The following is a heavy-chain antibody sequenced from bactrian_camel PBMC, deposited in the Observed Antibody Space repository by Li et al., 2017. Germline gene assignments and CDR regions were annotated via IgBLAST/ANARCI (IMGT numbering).Heavy chain of an antibody. Sequence: HVQLVESGGGSVQPGGSLRLSCTTTGYIVNSCMGWFRQAPGKDREGVAAIVGDGGTTYADSVKGRFTVSKDNAKNILFLQMNDLQPEDTAMYYCASSWGDELGNRRGGNCAREIKYWGQGTQVTVS. CDR2: IVGDGGT. D-gene: IGHD5*01. V-gene: IGHV3S53*01. J-gene: IGHJ4*01. CDR3: ASSWGDELGNRRGGNCAREIKY. CDR1: GYIVNSC.